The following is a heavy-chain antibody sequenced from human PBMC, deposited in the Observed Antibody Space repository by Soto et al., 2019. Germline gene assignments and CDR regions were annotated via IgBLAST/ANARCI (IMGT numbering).Heavy chain of an antibody. CDR1: GGTFSSYA. Sequence: QVQLVQSGAEVQKPGSSVKVSCKASGGTFSSYAISWVRQAPGQGLEWMGGIIPIFGTANYAQKFQGRVTITGDESTSTAYMELSSLRSEDTAVYYCARGGAAAGKVPYYYYGMDVWGQGTTVTVSS. J-gene: IGHJ6*02. D-gene: IGHD6-13*01. CDR2: IIPIFGTA. V-gene: IGHV1-69*01. CDR3: ARGGAAAGKVPYYYYGMDV.